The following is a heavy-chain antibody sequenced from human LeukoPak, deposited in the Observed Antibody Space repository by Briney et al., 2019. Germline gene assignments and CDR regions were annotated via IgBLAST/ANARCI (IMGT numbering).Heavy chain of an antibody. CDR1: GFTFSSYA. CDR3: ARDGGMTTVTIGPDV. CDR2: ISYDGSNK. J-gene: IGHJ6*02. Sequence: PGGSLRLSCAASGFTFSSYAMSWVRQAPGKGLEWVAVISYDGSNKYYADSVKGRFTISRDNSKNTLYLQMNSLRAEDTAVYYCARDGGMTTVTIGPDVWGQGTTVTVSS. D-gene: IGHD4-17*01. V-gene: IGHV3-30-3*01.